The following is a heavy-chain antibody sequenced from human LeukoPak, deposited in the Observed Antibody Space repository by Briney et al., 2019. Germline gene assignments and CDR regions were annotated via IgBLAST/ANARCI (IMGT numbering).Heavy chain of an antibody. CDR3: AGLWSSHWFDP. CDR1: GITVNSNY. CDR2: IHTSGDT. Sequence: PGGSLRLSCAVSGITVNSNYMSWVRQAPGKGLEWVSVIHTSGDTFYAGSVRGRFTVCRCNAKNTVYLQMNSLRVEDMAVYYCAGLWSSHWFDPWGEGTVVTVSS. V-gene: IGHV3-66*01. D-gene: IGHD3-3*01. J-gene: IGHJ5*02.